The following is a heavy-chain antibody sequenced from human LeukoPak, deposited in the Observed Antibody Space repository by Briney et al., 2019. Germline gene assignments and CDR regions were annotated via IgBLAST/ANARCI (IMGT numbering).Heavy chain of an antibody. CDR2: INHSGST. V-gene: IGHV4-34*01. CDR1: GGSLSGYY. J-gene: IGHJ6*03. Sequence: NPSETLSLTCAVYGGSLSGYYWSWIRQPPGKGLEWIGEINHSGSTNYNPSLKSRVTISVDTSKNQFSLKLNSVTAADTAVYYCARTTEEYYGSGKFRKYYSYYYYMDVWGKGTTVTVSS. CDR3: ARTTEEYYGSGKFRKYYSYYYYMDV. D-gene: IGHD3-10*01.